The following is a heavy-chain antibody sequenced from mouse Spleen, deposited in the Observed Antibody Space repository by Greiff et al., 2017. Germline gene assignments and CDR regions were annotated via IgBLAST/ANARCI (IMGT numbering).Heavy chain of an antibody. J-gene: IGHJ2*01. CDR3: ARRVSLAGYFDY. CDR2: IYPGGGYT. V-gene: IGHV1-63*01. CDR1: GYTFTNYW. Sequence: VKLVESGAELVRPGTSVKMSCKASGYTFTNYWIGWAKQRPGHGLEWIGDIYPGGGYTNYNEKFKGKATLTADKSSSTAYMQFSSLTSEDSAIDYCARRVSLAGYFDYWGQGTTLTVSS.